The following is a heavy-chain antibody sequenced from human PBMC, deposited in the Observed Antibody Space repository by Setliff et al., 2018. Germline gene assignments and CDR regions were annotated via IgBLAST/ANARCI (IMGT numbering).Heavy chain of an antibody. CDR3: ARDRLGNSGWFDFDF. Sequence: GGSLRLSCAASGFTFSGYGMHWVRQAPGKGLEWVATIKFDDRPTYYADSVKGRFTISRDNSRNTLYLQMNSLGPEDTAVYYCARDRLGNSGWFDFDFWGQGTLVTVSS. CDR1: GFTFSGYG. V-gene: IGHV3-30*06. J-gene: IGHJ4*02. CDR2: IKFDDRPT. D-gene: IGHD6-19*01.